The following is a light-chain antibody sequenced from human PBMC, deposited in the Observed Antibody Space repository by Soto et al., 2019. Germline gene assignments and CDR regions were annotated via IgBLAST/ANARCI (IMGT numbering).Light chain of an antibody. CDR1: QSIYSN. Sequence: ELVLTQSPGTLSLSPGERATLSCRASQSIYSNLSWYQQRPGQPPRLLIYRASNRATDIPARFSGSGSGTEFTLTISSLQSEDFAVYYCQQYHNLWTFGQGTKVDIK. CDR2: RAS. V-gene: IGKV3-15*01. CDR3: QQYHNLWT. J-gene: IGKJ1*01.